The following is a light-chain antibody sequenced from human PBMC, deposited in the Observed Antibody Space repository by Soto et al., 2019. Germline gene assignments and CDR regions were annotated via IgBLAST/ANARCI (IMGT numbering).Light chain of an antibody. CDR1: QSLLDSDDGNTY. CDR2: TVS. Sequence: DIVMTQTPLPLPVTPGEPASISCRSSQSLLDSDDGNTYLDWYLQKPGQSPQLLIYTVSYRASGVPDRFSGSGSGTDFTLKISRVEAEDVGVYYCMQRIEFPLTFGGGTKGDIK. V-gene: IGKV2-40*01. J-gene: IGKJ4*01. CDR3: MQRIEFPLT.